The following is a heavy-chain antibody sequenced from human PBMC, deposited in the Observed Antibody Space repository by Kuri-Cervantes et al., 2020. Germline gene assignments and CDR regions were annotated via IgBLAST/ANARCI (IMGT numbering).Heavy chain of an antibody. J-gene: IGHJ4*02. CDR3: ARVAAGTGTFNY. CDR1: GGSFSGYY. V-gene: IGHV4-34*01. Sequence: SETLSLTCAVYGGSFSGYYWSWIRQPPGKGLEWIGEINHSGSTNYNPSLKSRATISVDTSKNQLSLKLSSVTAADTAVYFCARVAAGTGTFNYWGQGTLVTVSS. CDR2: INHSGST. D-gene: IGHD6-13*01.